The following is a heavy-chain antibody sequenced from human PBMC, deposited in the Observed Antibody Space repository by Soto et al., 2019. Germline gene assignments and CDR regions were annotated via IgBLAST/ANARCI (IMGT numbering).Heavy chain of an antibody. D-gene: IGHD2-15*01. J-gene: IGHJ4*02. CDR2: IYYSGST. CDR1: GGSVSSGSYY. V-gene: IGHV4-61*01. CDR3: ARDSRGGYCSGGSCYYFDY. Sequence: SETLSLTCTVSGGSVSSGSYYWSWIRQPPGKGLEWIGYIYYSGSTNYNPSLKSRVTISVDTSKNQFSLKLSSVTAADTAVYYCARDSRGGYCSGGSCYYFDYWGQGTLVTVSS.